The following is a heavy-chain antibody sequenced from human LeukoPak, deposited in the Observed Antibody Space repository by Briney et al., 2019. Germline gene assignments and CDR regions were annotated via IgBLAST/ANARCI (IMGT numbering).Heavy chain of an antibody. CDR1: GFTFSSYS. Sequence: GGSLRLSCAASGFTFSSYSMNWVRQAPEKGLEWVSSISSSSSYIYYADSVKGRFTISRDNAKNSLYLQMNSLRAEDTAVYYCARGGLGSYYFDYWGQGTLVTVSS. J-gene: IGHJ4*02. V-gene: IGHV3-21*01. D-gene: IGHD3-10*01. CDR2: ISSSSSYI. CDR3: ARGGLGSYYFDY.